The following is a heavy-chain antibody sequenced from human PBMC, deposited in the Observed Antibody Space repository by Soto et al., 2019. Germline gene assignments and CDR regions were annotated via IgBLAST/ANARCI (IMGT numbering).Heavy chain of an antibody. Sequence: LRLSCTGSGFTFSSSTMTWVRQGPGKGLEWVSSISSSSSYIYFADSLKGRFTISRDNAKNSLYLQMNSLSAEDTAVYYCARDIGEMSAVWGQGTQVTVSS. J-gene: IGHJ4*02. CDR2: ISSSSSYI. CDR1: GFTFSSST. V-gene: IGHV3-21*06. CDR3: ARDIGEMSAV. D-gene: IGHD3-10*01.